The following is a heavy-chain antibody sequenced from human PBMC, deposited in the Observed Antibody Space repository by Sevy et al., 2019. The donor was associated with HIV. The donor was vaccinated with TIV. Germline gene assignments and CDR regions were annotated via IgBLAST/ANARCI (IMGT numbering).Heavy chain of an antibody. CDR1: GDSISNYF. D-gene: IGHD3-22*01. CDR2: IYYSGST. CDR3: ARDYYDNRPRGFDP. Sequence: SETLSLTCTVSGDSISNYFRSWIRQPPGKELEWIGYIYYSGSTNYNPSLKSRVTISVDTSKNQFSLRLNSVTAADTAVYYCARDYYDNRPRGFDPWGQGTLVTVSS. J-gene: IGHJ5*02. V-gene: IGHV4-59*01.